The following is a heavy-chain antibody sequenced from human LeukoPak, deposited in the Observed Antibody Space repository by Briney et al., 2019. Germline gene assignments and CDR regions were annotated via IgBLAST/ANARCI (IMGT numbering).Heavy chain of an antibody. CDR3: ARSILVVPVVSHYNYGVDV. CDR1: GFTFSSYG. J-gene: IGHJ6*02. D-gene: IGHD2-15*01. CDR2: ISYDGSNK. Sequence: GGSLRLSCAASGFTFSSYGMHWVRQAPGKGLEWVAVISYDGSNKYYADSVKGRFTISRDNSKNTLYLQMNSLRSEDTAVYYCARSILVVPVVSHYNYGVDVWGQGTTVIVSS. V-gene: IGHV3-30*03.